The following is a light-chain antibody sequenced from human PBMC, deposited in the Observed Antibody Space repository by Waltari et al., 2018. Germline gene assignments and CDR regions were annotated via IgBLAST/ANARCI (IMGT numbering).Light chain of an antibody. CDR3: QQYGSSFWT. CDR2: GAS. Sequence: EIVLTQSPGTLSLSPGARATLSWRASQSVSSSYLAWYQQKPGQAPRLLIYGASSRATGIPDRVSGSGSGTDFTLTISRLEPEDFAVYYCQQYGSSFWTFGQGTKVEIK. V-gene: IGKV3-20*01. CDR1: QSVSSSY. J-gene: IGKJ1*01.